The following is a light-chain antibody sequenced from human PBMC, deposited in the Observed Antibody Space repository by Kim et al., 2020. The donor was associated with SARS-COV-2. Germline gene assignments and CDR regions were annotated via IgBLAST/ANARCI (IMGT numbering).Light chain of an antibody. Sequence: SPGEIASLSCRTSQSVSSSYLAWYQQKPGQAPRFLIYGASSRATGIPARFSGSGSGTDFTLTISRLEPEDFAVYYCQQYSSSAITFGQGTRLEIK. J-gene: IGKJ5*01. CDR1: QSVSSSY. V-gene: IGKV3-20*01. CDR3: QQYSSSAIT. CDR2: GAS.